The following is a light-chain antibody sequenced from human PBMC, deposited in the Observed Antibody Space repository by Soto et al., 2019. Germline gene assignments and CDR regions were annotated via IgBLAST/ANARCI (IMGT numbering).Light chain of an antibody. CDR1: GSNIGSNS. J-gene: IGLJ2*01. V-gene: IGLV1-51*01. CDR2: DNN. Sequence: QSVLTQPPSVSAAPGQTVTISCSGSGSNIGSNSVSWYQHVPGTAPKLLLYDNNKRPSGIPDRFFGSKSGTSATLGITGLQTADDADYYCGTWESYLSVAVFGGGTKLTVL. CDR3: GTWESYLSVAV.